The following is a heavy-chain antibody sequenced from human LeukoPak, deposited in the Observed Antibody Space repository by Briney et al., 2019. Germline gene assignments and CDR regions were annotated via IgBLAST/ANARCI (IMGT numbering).Heavy chain of an antibody. Sequence: SETLSLTCAVSGASITGNRYYWGWLRQPPGKGLEWIGTIYYTGTTYYNPTLKSRITLSVDTSKNHFSLKLSSVTAADTAVYYCARHFDNGDYKKTFDIWGQGTMVTVSS. CDR1: GASITGNRYY. CDR3: ARHFDNGDYKKTFDI. D-gene: IGHD4-17*01. J-gene: IGHJ3*02. V-gene: IGHV4-39*01. CDR2: IYYTGTT.